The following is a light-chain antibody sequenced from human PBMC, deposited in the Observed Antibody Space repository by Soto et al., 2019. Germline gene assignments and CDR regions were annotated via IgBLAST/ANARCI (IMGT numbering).Light chain of an antibody. CDR1: QSVLYSSNNKNY. V-gene: IGKV4-1*01. Sequence: DIVMTQSPDSLAVSLGERATINCKSSQSVLYSSNNKNYLAWYQQKPGQPPKLLMYLASTRESGVPDRFRGSGSGTEFTLTISSLQAEDVAVYSCQQYYSSPLTFGQGTKVEIK. CDR3: QQYYSSPLT. J-gene: IGKJ1*01. CDR2: LAS.